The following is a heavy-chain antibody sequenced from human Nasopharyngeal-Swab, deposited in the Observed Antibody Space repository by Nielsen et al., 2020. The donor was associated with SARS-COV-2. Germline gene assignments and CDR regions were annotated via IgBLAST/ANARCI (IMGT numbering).Heavy chain of an antibody. V-gene: IGHV4-59*01. D-gene: IGHD2-2*01. CDR2: IYYSGST. CDR1: GGSLSSFY. Sequence: SETLSLTRPVSGGSLSSFYSSWVRQPPGKGLEWIGYIYYSGSTNYNPSLKSRVTISVDTSKNQFSLKLSSVTAADTAVYYCARVYSTTAHYYYGMDVWGQGTTVTVSS. CDR3: ARVYSTTAHYYYGMDV. J-gene: IGHJ6*02.